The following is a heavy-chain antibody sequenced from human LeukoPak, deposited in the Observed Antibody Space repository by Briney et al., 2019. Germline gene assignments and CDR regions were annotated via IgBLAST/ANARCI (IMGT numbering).Heavy chain of an antibody. Sequence: GGSLRLSCVASGFTFSDYYINWIRQAPGMGLEWIAYLSSGGSMIYYADSVKGRFTISRDNSKNTLYLQMNSLRAEDTAVYYCANDLGWIQLNLGRGQGTLVTVSS. CDR1: GFTFSDYY. CDR2: LSSGGSMI. J-gene: IGHJ4*02. CDR3: ANDLGWIQLNLG. V-gene: IGHV3-11*01. D-gene: IGHD5-18*01.